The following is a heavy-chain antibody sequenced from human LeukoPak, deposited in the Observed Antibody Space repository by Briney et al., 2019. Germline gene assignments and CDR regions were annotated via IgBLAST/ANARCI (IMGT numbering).Heavy chain of an antibody. CDR2: AHASGVT. V-gene: IGHV4-4*07. Sequence: SETLSLTCIVSGFSISSYHWSWIRQNAGKGLEWIGRAHASGVTNYNPYLKSRVSMSVDTSKNQLSLMLSTVTAADTAVYYCARDGLYMNGYSYFDYWGQGTLVTVSS. CDR1: GFSISSYH. CDR3: ARDGLYMNGYSYFDY. J-gene: IGHJ4*02. D-gene: IGHD3-9*01.